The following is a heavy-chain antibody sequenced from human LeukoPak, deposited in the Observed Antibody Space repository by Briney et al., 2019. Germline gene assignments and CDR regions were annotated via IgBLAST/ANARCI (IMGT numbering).Heavy chain of an antibody. J-gene: IGHJ4*02. CDR1: GFTFSSYA. D-gene: IGHD3-10*01. V-gene: IGHV3-23*01. CDR3: AKDSDYYGSGSFDY. Sequence: GGSLRLSCAASGFTFSSYAMSWVRQAPGKGLEWVSAISGSGGSTYYADSVKGRFTISRDNSKNTLYLQMNNLRAEDTAVYYCAKDSDYYGSGSFDYWGQGTLVTVSS. CDR2: ISGSGGST.